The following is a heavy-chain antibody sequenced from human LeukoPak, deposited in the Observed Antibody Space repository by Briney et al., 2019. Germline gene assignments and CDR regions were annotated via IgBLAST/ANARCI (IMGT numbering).Heavy chain of an antibody. CDR2: ISGSGGST. CDR1: GFTFSSYA. Sequence: GGSLRLSCAASGFTFSSYAMSWVRQAPGKGLEWVSAISGSGGSTYYADSVKGRFTISRDNSKNTLYLQMNSLRAEDTAVYYCAKPSGRYSSSANFDYWGQGTLVTVSS. J-gene: IGHJ4*02. V-gene: IGHV3-23*01. CDR3: AKPSGRYSSSANFDY. D-gene: IGHD6-6*01.